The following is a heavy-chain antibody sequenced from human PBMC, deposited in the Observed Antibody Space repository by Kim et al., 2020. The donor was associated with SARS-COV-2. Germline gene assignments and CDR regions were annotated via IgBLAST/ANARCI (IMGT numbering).Heavy chain of an antibody. V-gene: IGHV6-1*01. D-gene: IGHD3-9*01. Sequence: AVSVKSRITINPDTSKNQFSLQLNSVTPEDTAVYYCARQLRYFDWYGMDVWGQGTTVTVSS. J-gene: IGHJ6*02. CDR3: ARQLRYFDWYGMDV.